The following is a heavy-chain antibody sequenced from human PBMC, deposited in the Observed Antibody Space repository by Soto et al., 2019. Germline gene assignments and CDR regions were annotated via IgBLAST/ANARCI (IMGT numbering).Heavy chain of an antibody. V-gene: IGHV1-69*01. CDR1: GGSFSSYG. CDR3: AREGGDYGGMGGWFDP. Sequence: QVQLVQSGAEVKKPGSSVKVSCKASGGSFSSYGISWVRQAPGQGLEWMGWFIPMLGTADYAHKFQGRVTVTADESTNTAYLELSSLRSEDTAVYYCAREGGDYGGMGGWFDPWGQGTLVTVSS. CDR2: FIPMLGTA. J-gene: IGHJ5*02. D-gene: IGHD4-17*01.